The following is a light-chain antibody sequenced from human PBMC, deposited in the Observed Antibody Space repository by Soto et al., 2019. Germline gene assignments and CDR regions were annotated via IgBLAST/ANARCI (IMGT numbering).Light chain of an antibody. J-gene: IGKJ1*01. Sequence: DSESSQSPSNISGSVGDRVTITCRASQTISSWLAWYQQKPGKAPKLLIYKASTLKSGVPSRFSGSGSGTEFTLTISSLQPDDFATYYRQEDNCLLEAFGQVGQVDIK. CDR3: QEDNCLLEA. CDR1: QTISSW. CDR2: KAS. V-gene: IGKV1-5*03.